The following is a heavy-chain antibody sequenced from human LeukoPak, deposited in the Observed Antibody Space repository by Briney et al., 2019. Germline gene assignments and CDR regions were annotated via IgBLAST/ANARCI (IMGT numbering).Heavy chain of an antibody. CDR1: GFTFSNHV. CDR3: ARSTYFGDY. D-gene: IGHD2/OR15-2a*01. Sequence: PGGSLRLSCAASGFTFSNHVMSWVRQAPGKGLEWVSAISGSDGSTWYADSVKGRFTISRDNSKNMLYLQMNSLRAEDTAVFYCARSTYFGDYWGQGILVTVSS. V-gene: IGHV3-23*01. CDR2: ISGSDGST. J-gene: IGHJ4*02.